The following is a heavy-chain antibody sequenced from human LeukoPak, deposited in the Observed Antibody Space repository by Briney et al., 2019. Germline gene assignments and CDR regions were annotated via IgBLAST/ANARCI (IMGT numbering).Heavy chain of an antibody. CDR3: AKRSGAPNNFDY. V-gene: IGHV3-43*02. J-gene: IGHJ4*02. CDR2: ISGDGADE. CDR1: GFTFDEHA. D-gene: IGHD1-1*01. Sequence: GGALRLSCATSGFTFDEHAMHWVRQVPGRGVEWVSLISGDGADEYYADSVQGRFTISRDNSRNSLFLQMNSLRTEDTALYFCAKRSGAPNNFDYWGQGVLVTVSS.